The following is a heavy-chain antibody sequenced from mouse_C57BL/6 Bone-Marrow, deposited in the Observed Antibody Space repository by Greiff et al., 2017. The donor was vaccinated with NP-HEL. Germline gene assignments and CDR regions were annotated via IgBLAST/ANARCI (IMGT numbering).Heavy chain of an antibody. V-gene: IGHV3-8*01. CDR1: GYSITSDY. D-gene: IGHD2-5*01. CDR3: ARSGAYYSNYWYFDV. J-gene: IGHJ1*03. CDR2: ISYSGST. Sequence: VKLVESGPGLAKPSQTLSLTCSVTGYSITSDYWNWIRKFPGNKLEYMGYISYSGSTYYNPSLKSRISITRDTSKNQYYLQLNSVTTEDTATYYCARSGAYYSNYWYFDVWGTGTTVTVSS.